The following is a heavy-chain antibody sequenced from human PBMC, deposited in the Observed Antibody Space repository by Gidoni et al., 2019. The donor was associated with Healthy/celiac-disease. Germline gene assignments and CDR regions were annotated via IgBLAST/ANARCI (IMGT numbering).Heavy chain of an antibody. J-gene: IGHJ6*03. CDR3: AKFVFSGTERSYYYYMDV. Sequence: GQLLESGGGLVQPGWSLRLSCSASGFTFSSDAMSWGRQAPGKGLEWVSAISGGGGSTNYADSGKGRFTISRDKSKNTLYLQMNSLRAEDTAVYYCAKFVFSGTERSYYYYMDVWGKGTTVTVSS. V-gene: IGHV3-23*01. CDR2: ISGGGGST. CDR1: GFTFSSDA. D-gene: IGHD3-10*02.